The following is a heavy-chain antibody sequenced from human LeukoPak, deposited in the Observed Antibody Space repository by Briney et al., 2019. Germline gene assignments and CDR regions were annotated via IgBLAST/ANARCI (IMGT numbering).Heavy chain of an antibody. Sequence: SETLSLTCAVSGYSISSGYYWGWIRQPPGKGLEWIGSIYHSGSTYYNPSLKSRVTISVDTSKNQFSLKLSSVTAADTAVYYCARHEGVLWFGETLGRFDPWGQGTLVTVSS. J-gene: IGHJ5*02. V-gene: IGHV4-38-2*01. D-gene: IGHD3-10*01. CDR3: ARHEGVLWFGETLGRFDP. CDR2: IYHSGST. CDR1: GYSISSGYY.